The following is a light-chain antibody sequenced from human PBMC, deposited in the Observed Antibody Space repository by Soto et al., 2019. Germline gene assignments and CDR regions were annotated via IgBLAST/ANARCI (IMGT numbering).Light chain of an antibody. V-gene: IGKV1-33*01. J-gene: IGKJ5*01. CDR2: DAS. Sequence: DIQMTQSPSSLSASVGDRVTITRQASQDIRKYLNWYHQKPGEAPKLLIYDASTLETGVTSRFRGSGSGTDFTFTISGLQPEDVGTYYCQQYENLPMTFGQGTRLEIK. CDR1: QDIRKY. CDR3: QQYENLPMT.